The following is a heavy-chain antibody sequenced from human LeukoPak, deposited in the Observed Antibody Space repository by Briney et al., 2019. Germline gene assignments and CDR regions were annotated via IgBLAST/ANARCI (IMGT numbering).Heavy chain of an antibody. CDR2: IYTSGST. D-gene: IGHD2/OR15-2a*01. V-gene: IGHV4-61*02. CDR1: GGSISSGSYY. Sequence: SQTLSLTCTVSGGSISSGSYYWSWIRQPAGKGLEWIGRIYTSGSTNYNPSLKSRVTISVDTSKNQFSLKLSSVTAADTAVYYCARRIGRIDYWGQGTLVTVSS. J-gene: IGHJ4*02. CDR3: ARRIGRIDY.